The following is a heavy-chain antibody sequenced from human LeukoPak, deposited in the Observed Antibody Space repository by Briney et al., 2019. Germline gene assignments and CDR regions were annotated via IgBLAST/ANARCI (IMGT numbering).Heavy chain of an antibody. CDR3: ARDTYSSSWYYYGMDV. J-gene: IGHJ6*02. CDR1: GFTVSSNY. CDR2: IYSGGST. Sequence: LPGGSLRLSCAASGFTVSSNYMSWVRQAPGKGLEWVSVIYSGGSTYYADSVKGRFTTSRDNSKNTLYLQMNSLRAEDTAVYYCARDTYSSSWYYYGMDVWGQGTTVTVSS. D-gene: IGHD6-13*01. V-gene: IGHV3-53*01.